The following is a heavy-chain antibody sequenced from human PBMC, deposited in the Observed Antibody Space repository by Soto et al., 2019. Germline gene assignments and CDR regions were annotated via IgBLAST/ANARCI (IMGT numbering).Heavy chain of an antibody. CDR1: GASFSGSY. V-gene: IGHV4-59*13. Sequence: PSETLSLTCAVSGASFSGSYWSWIRQPPGKGLEWIGYAYYSGTTVYNPSLKSRVSISVDMSKKHVSLRLNSVTAADTAVYYCAVWSALTQYYFDSWGHGTLVTVSS. D-gene: IGHD3-3*01. J-gene: IGHJ4*01. CDR3: AVWSALTQYYFDS. CDR2: AYYSGTT.